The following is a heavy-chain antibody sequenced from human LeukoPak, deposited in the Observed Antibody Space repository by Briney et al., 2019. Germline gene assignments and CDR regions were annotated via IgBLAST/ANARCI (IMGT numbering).Heavy chain of an antibody. D-gene: IGHD3-3*01. CDR3: AREDDFWSGYLNY. J-gene: IGHJ4*02. CDR2: IIPIFGTA. V-gene: IGHV1-69*06. Sequence: SVKVSCKASGYTFTSYGISWVRQAPGQGLEWMGGIIPIFGTANYAQKFQGRVTITADKSTSTAYMELSSLRSEDTAVYYCAREDDFWSGYLNYWGQGTLVTVSS. CDR1: GYTFTSYG.